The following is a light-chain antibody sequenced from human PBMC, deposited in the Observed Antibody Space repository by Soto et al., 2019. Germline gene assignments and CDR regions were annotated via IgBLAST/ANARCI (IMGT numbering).Light chain of an antibody. J-gene: IGKJ3*01. V-gene: IGKV3-20*01. CDR2: GAS. CDR1: QSVSSSY. CDR3: QHYGTSAL. Sequence: EIVLTQSPGTLSLSPGERATLSCRASQSVSSSYLAWYQQKPGQAPRLLIYGASSRATGIPDRFSVRASGTDFTLIISRLEPEDFAVYYCQHYGTSALFGPGTKVDIK.